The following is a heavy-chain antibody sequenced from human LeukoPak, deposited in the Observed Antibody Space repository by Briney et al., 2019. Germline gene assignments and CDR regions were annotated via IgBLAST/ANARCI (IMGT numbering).Heavy chain of an antibody. J-gene: IGHJ3*02. CDR2: MNPNSGNT. CDR3: ARGDTILLWFGELLNADAFDI. V-gene: IGHV1-8*01. CDR1: GYTFTSYD. Sequence: ASVEVSCKASGYTFTSYDINWVRQATGQGLERMGWMNPNSGNTGYAQKFQGRVTMTRNTSISTAYMELSSLRSEDTAVYYCARGDTILLWFGELLNADAFDIWGQGTMVTVSS. D-gene: IGHD3-10*01.